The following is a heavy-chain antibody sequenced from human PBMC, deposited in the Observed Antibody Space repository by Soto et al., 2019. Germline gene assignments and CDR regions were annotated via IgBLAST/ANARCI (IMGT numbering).Heavy chain of an antibody. CDR2: IHYRGST. CDR1: GGSISSGDYY. V-gene: IGHV4-30-4*01. CDR3: AKGMDYSNYVNP. D-gene: IGHD4-4*01. J-gene: IGHJ5*02. Sequence: QVQLQESGPGLVKPSQTLSLTCTVSGGSISSGDYYWSWIRQPPGKGLEWIGYIHYRGSTYYNPSLQSRVTISVDTSKIPFPLKGSSVTAADTAVYYCAKGMDYSNYVNPWCQGTLVTVSS.